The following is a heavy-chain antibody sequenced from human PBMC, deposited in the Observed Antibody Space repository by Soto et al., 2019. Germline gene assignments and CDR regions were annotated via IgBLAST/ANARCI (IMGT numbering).Heavy chain of an antibody. Sequence: SETLSLTCTVSGGSISSDTYYWGWIRQPPGKGLEWIGSIFYNGNTFYNPSLKSRITISVDTSKNQFSLKLSSVTAADTAVYYCARHSTGYYYSWFDPWGQGTLVTVSS. CDR1: GGSISSDTYY. D-gene: IGHD3-22*01. J-gene: IGHJ5*02. CDR3: ARHSTGYYYSWFDP. V-gene: IGHV4-39*01. CDR2: IFYNGNT.